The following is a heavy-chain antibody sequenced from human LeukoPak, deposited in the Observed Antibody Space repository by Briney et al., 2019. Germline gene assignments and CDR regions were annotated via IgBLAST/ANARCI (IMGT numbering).Heavy chain of an antibody. J-gene: IGHJ4*02. Sequence: SVKVSCKASGGTFSSYAISWVRQAPGQGLERMGGIIPIFGTTNYAQKFQGRVTITADESTSTAYMELSSLRSEDTAVYYCARSPLVGLGELSFGYFDYWGQGTLVTVSS. CDR3: ARSPLVGLGELSFGYFDY. V-gene: IGHV1-69*01. D-gene: IGHD3-16*02. CDR2: IIPIFGTT. CDR1: GGTFSSYA.